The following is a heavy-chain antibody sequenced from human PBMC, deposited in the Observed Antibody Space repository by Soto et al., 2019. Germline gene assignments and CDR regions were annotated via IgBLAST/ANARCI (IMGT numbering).Heavy chain of an antibody. D-gene: IGHD6-6*01. V-gene: IGHV4-38-2*01. Sequence: LSLTCAVSGYSISSTYYWGWIRQPPGKGLEWIGSIYHSGSTYYNPSLKSRVTISVDTSKNQFSLKLSSVTAADTAVYYCARGHGSSSPWFDPWGQGTLVTVSS. CDR2: IYHSGST. CDR1: GYSISSTYY. CDR3: ARGHGSSSPWFDP. J-gene: IGHJ5*02.